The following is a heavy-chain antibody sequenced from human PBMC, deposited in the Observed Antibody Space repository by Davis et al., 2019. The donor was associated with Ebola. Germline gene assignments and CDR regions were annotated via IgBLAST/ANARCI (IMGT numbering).Heavy chain of an antibody. V-gene: IGHV3-21*01. Sequence: GESLKISCVVSGFTFNGYKMNWVRQAPGKGLEWVSSISSDHYYINYADSVKGRFTISRDNAKNSLFLQMNSLRAEDTAVYYCAREGSRWLQTLWGQGTMVTVSS. CDR2: ISSDHYYI. J-gene: IGHJ3*01. CDR1: GFTFNGYK. D-gene: IGHD5-24*01. CDR3: AREGSRWLQTL.